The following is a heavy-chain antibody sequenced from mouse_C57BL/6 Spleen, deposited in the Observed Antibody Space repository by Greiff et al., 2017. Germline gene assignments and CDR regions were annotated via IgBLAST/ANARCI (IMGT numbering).Heavy chain of an antibody. J-gene: IGHJ2*01. Sequence: EVQLVESGPGLVKPSQSLSLTCSVTGYSITSGYYWNWIRQFPGNKLEWMGYISYDGSNNYNPSLKNRISITRDTSKNQFFLKLNSVTTEDTATYYCARGAVHFDYWGQGTTLTVSS. CDR2: ISYDGSN. CDR3: ARGAVHFDY. V-gene: IGHV3-6*01. CDR1: GYSITSGYY.